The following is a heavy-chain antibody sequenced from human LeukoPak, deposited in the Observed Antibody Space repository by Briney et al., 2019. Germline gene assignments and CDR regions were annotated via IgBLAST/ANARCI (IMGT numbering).Heavy chain of an antibody. CDR3: ARDNYGSGSYRAYYYYGMDV. D-gene: IGHD3-10*01. CDR1: GFTFSSYS. V-gene: IGHV3-21*01. Sequence: PGGSLRLSCAASGFTFSSYSMNWVRQAPGKGLEWVSSISSSSSYIYYADSVKGRFTISRDNAQNSLYLQMNSLRAEDTAVYYCARDNYGSGSYRAYYYYGMDVWGQGTTVTVSS. J-gene: IGHJ6*02. CDR2: ISSSSSYI.